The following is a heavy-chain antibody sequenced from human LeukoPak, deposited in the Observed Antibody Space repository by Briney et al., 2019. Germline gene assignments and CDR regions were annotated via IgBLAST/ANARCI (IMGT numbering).Heavy chain of an antibody. J-gene: IGHJ4*02. CDR1: GYTFTSYY. V-gene: IGHV1-46*01. D-gene: IGHD2-2*01. CDR3: ARAVGDIVVVPAASYYFDY. CDR2: INPSGGST. Sequence: ASVKVSCKASGYTFTSYYMHWVRQAPGQGLEWMGIINPSGGSTSYAQKFQGRVTMTRDTSTSTVYMELSSLRSEDTAVYYCARAVGDIVVVPAASYYFDYWGQGTLVTVSS.